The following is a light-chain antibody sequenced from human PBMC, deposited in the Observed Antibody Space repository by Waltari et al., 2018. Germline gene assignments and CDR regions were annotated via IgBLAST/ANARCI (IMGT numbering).Light chain of an antibody. CDR1: SLRRIY. Sequence: SSKLTQEPAVSVALGQTVKITCQGDSLRRIYASWYQQRPGQAHVLVFYGQDDRPSGIPERFSGSTSGDTAYLTITGAQADDEADYYCHSRDSSSTRVFGGGTRLTV. V-gene: IGLV3-19*01. CDR3: HSRDSSSTRV. J-gene: IGLJ2*01. CDR2: GQD.